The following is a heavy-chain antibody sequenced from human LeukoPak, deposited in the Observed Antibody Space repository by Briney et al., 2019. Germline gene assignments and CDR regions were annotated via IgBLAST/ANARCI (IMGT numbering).Heavy chain of an antibody. J-gene: IGHJ6*02. D-gene: IGHD3-3*01. CDR1: GYTFTGYY. V-gene: IGHV1-2*02. Sequence: ASVKVSCKASGYTFTGYYMHWVRQAPGQGLEWMGWINPNSGGTNYAQKFQGRVTMTRDTSISTAYMELRSLRSDDTAAYYCARDSIFGVVRSSRYGMDVWGQGTTVTVSS. CDR2: INPNSGGT. CDR3: ARDSIFGVVRSSRYGMDV.